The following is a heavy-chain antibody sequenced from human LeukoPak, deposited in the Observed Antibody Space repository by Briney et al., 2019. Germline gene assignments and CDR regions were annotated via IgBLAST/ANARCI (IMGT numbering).Heavy chain of an antibody. D-gene: IGHD3-22*01. CDR3: AKDISSGYYFDY. J-gene: IGHJ4*02. CDR1: GFTFTDYY. V-gene: IGHV3-23*01. Sequence: GGSLRLSCAASGFTFTDYYMSWIRQAPGRGLEWISAISGDDGSTYHIDSVKGRFTISRDNSKNTLYLQMNSLRAEDTALYYCAKDISSGYYFDYWGQGTLVTVSS. CDR2: ISGDDGST.